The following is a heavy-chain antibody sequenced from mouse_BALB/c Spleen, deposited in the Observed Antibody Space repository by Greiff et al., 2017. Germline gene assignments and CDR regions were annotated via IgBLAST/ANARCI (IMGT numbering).Heavy chain of an antibody. CDR3: ARGLYYGKDFDV. V-gene: IGHV5-4*02. J-gene: IGHJ1*01. Sequence: EVQVVESGGGLVKPGGSLKLSCAASGFTFSDYYMYWVRQTPEKRLEWVATISDGGSYTYYPDSVKGRFTISRDNAKNNLYLQMSSLKSEDTAMYYCARGLYYGKDFDVWGAGTTVTVSS. CDR1: GFTFSDYY. CDR2: ISDGGSYT. D-gene: IGHD2-1*01.